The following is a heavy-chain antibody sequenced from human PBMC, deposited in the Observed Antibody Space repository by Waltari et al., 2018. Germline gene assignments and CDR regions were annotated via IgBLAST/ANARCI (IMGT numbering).Heavy chain of an antibody. CDR3: ARDRSVISRFSFDY. CDR1: GYSISRDYY. CDR2: INHSGST. J-gene: IGHJ4*02. V-gene: IGHV4-38-2*02. D-gene: IGHD3-3*01. Sequence: QVQLQESGPGLVKPSETLSLTCAVSGYSISRDYYWGWIRQPPGKGLEWIGSINHSGSTYYNSSLKSRVTISVDTSKNQFSLKLRSVTAADTAVYYCARDRSVISRFSFDYWGQGTLVTVSS.